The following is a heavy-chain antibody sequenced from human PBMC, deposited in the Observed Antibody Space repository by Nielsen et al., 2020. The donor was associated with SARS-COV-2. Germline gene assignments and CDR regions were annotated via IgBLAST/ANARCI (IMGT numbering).Heavy chain of an antibody. CDR1: GFTFDDYA. CDR2: IKQDGSEK. V-gene: IGHV3-7*03. CDR3: ARGYCSGGSCYSDY. D-gene: IGHD2-15*01. Sequence: GGSLRLSCAASGFTFDDYAMHWVRQAPGKGLEWVANIKQDGSEKYYVDSVKGRFTISRDNAKNSLYLQMNSLRAEDTAVYYCARGYCSGGSCYSDYWGQGTLVTVSS. J-gene: IGHJ4*02.